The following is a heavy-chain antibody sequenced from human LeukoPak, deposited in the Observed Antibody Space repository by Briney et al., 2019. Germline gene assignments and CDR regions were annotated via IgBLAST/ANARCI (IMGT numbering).Heavy chain of an antibody. J-gene: IGHJ4*02. D-gene: IGHD2-2*01. Sequence: GGSLRFSCAASGFTFSRHWMHWVRQAPGKGLVWISRINSDASDTNYADFVKGRFTISRDNAKNTVYLQINSLRDEDTAVYYCARICSSTDCLIPDWGQGTLVTVSS. CDR2: INSDASDT. CDR3: ARICSSTDCLIPD. CDR1: GFTFSRHW. V-gene: IGHV3-74*01.